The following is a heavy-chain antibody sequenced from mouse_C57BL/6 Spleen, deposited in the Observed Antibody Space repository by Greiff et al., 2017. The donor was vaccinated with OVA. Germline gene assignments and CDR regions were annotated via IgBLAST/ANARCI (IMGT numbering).Heavy chain of an antibody. CDR3: ARGMIYDGYYDWCFEV. D-gene: IGHD2-3*01. CDR2: IDPSDSYT. CDR1: GYTFTSYW. V-gene: IGHV1-50*01. J-gene: IGHJ1*03. Sequence: QVQLQQPGAELVKPGASVKLSCKASGYTFTSYWMQWVKQRPGQGLEWIGEIDPSDSYTNYNQKFKGKATLTVDTSSTTASMQLSSLTSEDSAVYYCARGMIYDGYYDWCFEVWGTGTTVTVSS.